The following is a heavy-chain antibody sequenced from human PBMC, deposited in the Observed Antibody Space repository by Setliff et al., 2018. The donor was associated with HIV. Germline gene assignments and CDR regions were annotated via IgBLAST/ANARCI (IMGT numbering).Heavy chain of an antibody. D-gene: IGHD2-15*01. CDR3: ARGHCSGGSCLGLISY. CDR2: ISGSGSYI. V-gene: IGHV3-21*01. CDR1: GFTFSSYA. Sequence: GGSLRLSCAASGFTFSSYAMSWVRQAPGKGLEWVSAISGSGSYIYYADSVKGRFTISRDNAKNSLYVQMNSLGAEDTAGYYCARGHCSGGSCLGLISYWGQGTLVTVSS. J-gene: IGHJ4*02.